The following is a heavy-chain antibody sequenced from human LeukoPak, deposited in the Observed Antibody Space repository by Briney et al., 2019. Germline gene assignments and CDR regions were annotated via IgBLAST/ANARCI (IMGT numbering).Heavy chain of an antibody. D-gene: IGHD2-21*02. J-gene: IGHJ4*02. CDR2: ISSSGST. CDR3: AKSPGLVVSTATHDN. CDR1: GGSISSYY. V-gene: IGHV4-4*07. Sequence: SETLSLTCTVSGGSISSYYWSWIRQPAGKRLEWIGRISSSGSTNYNPSLKSRVTMSVDSSKNQFSLILISVTAADTAIYYCAKSPGLVVSTATHDNWGQGTLVTVSS.